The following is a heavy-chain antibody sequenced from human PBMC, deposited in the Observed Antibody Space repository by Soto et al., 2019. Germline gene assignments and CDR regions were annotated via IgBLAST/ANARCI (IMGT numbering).Heavy chain of an antibody. CDR2: IYNSGST. CDR1: GGSISSGDYY. V-gene: IGHV4-30-4*02. CDR3: ARDLWGYCGADCYPLDV. J-gene: IGHJ6*02. D-gene: IGHD2-21*02. Sequence: SETLSLTCTVSGGSISSGDYYWSWIRQPPGKGLEWIGYIYNSGSTYYNPSLKRRVTISVDTSKNQFSLKLNSVTAADTAVYYCARDLWGYCGADCYPLDVWGQGTMVTVSS.